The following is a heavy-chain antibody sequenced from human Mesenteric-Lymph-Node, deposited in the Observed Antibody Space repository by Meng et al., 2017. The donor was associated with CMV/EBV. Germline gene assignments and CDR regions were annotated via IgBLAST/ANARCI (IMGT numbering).Heavy chain of an antibody. CDR2: FAPEDGET. Sequence: ASVKVSCKVSRYTLTQLSMHWVRQAPGKGLEWMGGFAPEDGETVYAQKFQARVTMTDDTSTETAYMELSSLRSEDTAMYYCARQPRGADNWFDPWGQGTLVTVSS. CDR3: ARQPRGADNWFDP. J-gene: IGHJ5*02. D-gene: IGHD1-26*01. V-gene: IGHV1-24*01. CDR1: RYTLTQLS.